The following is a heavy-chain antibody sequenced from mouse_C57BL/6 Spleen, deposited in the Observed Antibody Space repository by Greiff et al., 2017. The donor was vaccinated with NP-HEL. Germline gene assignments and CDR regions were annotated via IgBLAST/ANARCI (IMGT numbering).Heavy chain of an antibody. D-gene: IGHD2-4*01. CDR1: GYTFTSYW. CDR3: ARGDYDPY. V-gene: IGHV1-59*01. J-gene: IGHJ3*01. Sequence: QVQLQQPGAELVRPGTSVKLSCKASGYTFTSYWMHWVKQRPGQGLEWIGVIDPSDSYTNYNQKFKGKATLTVDTSSSTAYMQLSSLTSEDSAVYYCARGDYDPYWGQGTLVTVS. CDR2: IDPSDSYT.